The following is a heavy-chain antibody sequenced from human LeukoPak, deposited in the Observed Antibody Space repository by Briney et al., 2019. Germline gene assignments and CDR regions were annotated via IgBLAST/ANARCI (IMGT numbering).Heavy chain of an antibody. Sequence: QTLSLSCAISGVSVSGNTAAWNWISQSPTRGIELRGRTYDRSPWYNAYAVCVKDRININPDTCTNQFSLQLNSLTPADTAVYYCAGTEGSGSYYAWGQGTLVTVSS. CDR1: GVSVSGNTAA. V-gene: IGHV6-1*01. J-gene: IGHJ5*02. D-gene: IGHD3-10*01. CDR2: TYDRSPWYN. CDR3: AGTEGSGSYYA.